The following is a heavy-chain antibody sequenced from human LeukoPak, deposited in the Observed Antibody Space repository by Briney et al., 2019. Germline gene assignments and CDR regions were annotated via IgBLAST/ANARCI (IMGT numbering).Heavy chain of an antibody. CDR3: ARDSRQLLGAFDI. D-gene: IGHD2-2*01. CDR2: ISSSGSTI. J-gene: IGHJ3*02. Sequence: PGGSLRLSCPASGFTFSSYEMNWVRQAPGKGLEWVSYISSSGSTIYYADSVKGRFTISRDNAKNSLYLQMNSLRAEDTAVYYCARDSRQLLGAFDIWGQRTMVTVSS. V-gene: IGHV3-48*03. CDR1: GFTFSSYE.